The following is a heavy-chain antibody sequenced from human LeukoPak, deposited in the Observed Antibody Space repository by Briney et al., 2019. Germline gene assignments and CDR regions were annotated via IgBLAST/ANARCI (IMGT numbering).Heavy chain of an antibody. V-gene: IGHV3-48*01. CDR3: AKVGDSSSWYRVWFDP. CDR2: INSRSSTI. J-gene: IGHJ5*02. CDR1: GFTFSSYS. Sequence: HPGGSLRLSCAASGFTFSSYSMNWVRQAPGKGLEWVSYINSRSSTIYYADSVKGRFTISRDNSKNTLYLQMNSLRAEDTAVYYCAKVGDSSSWYRVWFDPWGQGTLVTVSS. D-gene: IGHD6-13*01.